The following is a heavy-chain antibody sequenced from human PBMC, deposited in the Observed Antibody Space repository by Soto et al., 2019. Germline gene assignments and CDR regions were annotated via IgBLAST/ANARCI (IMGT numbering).Heavy chain of an antibody. J-gene: IGHJ6*02. CDR2: TSAYNGNT. CDR1: GYTFTTYG. Sequence: QVQLVQSGAEVKKPGASVKVSCKASGYTFTTYGITWVRQAPEQGLEWMGWTSAYNGNTNYAQKLQGRVTMTTDTSTSTAYMELRSLRSDDTAVYYCARFTYYYDSSGRAYYYYYGMDVWGQGTTVTVSS. D-gene: IGHD3-22*01. CDR3: ARFTYYYDSSGRAYYYYYGMDV. V-gene: IGHV1-18*04.